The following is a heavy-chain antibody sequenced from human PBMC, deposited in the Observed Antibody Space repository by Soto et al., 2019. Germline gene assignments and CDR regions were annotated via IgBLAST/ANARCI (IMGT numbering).Heavy chain of an antibody. CDR3: ARGGRARATVTTLVY. Sequence: GGSLRLSCAASGFTFSSYAMHWVRQAPGKGLEWVAVISYDGSNKYYADSVKGRFTISRDNSKNTLYLQMNSLRAEDTAVYYCARGGRARATVTTLVYWGQGTLVTVSS. V-gene: IGHV3-30-3*01. CDR1: GFTFSSYA. CDR2: ISYDGSNK. J-gene: IGHJ4*02. D-gene: IGHD4-17*01.